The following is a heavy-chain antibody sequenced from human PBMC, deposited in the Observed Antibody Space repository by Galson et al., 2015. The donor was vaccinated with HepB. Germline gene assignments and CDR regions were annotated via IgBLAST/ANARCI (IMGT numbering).Heavy chain of an antibody. CDR1: GFTFSAYS. CDR2: ISGSSSVT. D-gene: IGHD6-13*01. J-gene: IGHJ4*02. V-gene: IGHV3-48*04. Sequence: SLRLSCAASGFTFSAYSMNWVRQPPGKGLEWVSYISGSSSVTYYADSVKGRFTISRDNAKNSLYLQMDSLRAEDTAVYHCAREHSSTWSFDSWGQGTLVTISS. CDR3: AREHSSTWSFDS.